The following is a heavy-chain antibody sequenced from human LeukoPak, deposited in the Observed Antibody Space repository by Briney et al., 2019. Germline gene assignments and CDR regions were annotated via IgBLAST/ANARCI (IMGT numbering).Heavy chain of an antibody. V-gene: IGHV4-61*02. D-gene: IGHD3-22*01. CDR2: IYTSRST. J-gene: IGHJ4*02. Sequence: SQTLSLTCTVSGGSISSGSYYWSWIRQPAGKGLEWIGRIYTSRSTNYNPSLKSRVTISVDTSKIQFSLNLSSVTAADTAVYYCARVLGFYDSSGYYPYYFDYWGQGTLVTVSS. CDR1: GGSISSGSYY. CDR3: ARVLGFYDSSGYYPYYFDY.